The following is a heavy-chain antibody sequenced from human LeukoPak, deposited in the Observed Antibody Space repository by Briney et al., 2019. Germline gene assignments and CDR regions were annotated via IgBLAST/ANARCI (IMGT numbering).Heavy chain of an antibody. CDR2: IYYSGST. CDR3: ATRGVSYFDY. CDR1: GGSISSSSYY. D-gene: IGHD1-26*01. Sequence: SETLSLTCTVSGGSISSSSYYWGWIRQPPGKGLEWIGSIYYSGSTYYNPPLKSRVTISVDTSKNQFSLKLSSVTAADTAVYYCATRGVSYFDYWGQGTLVTVSS. J-gene: IGHJ4*02. V-gene: IGHV4-39*07.